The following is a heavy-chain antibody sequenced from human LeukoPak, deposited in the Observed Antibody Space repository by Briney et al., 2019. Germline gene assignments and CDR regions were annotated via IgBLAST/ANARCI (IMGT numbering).Heavy chain of an antibody. Sequence: PGGSLRLSCAASAFTFSSFAMNWVRQAPGKGLEWVSAISGSGDSTYYAESVKGRFTISRDNAKNTLYLQMNSLRAEDTAVYYRAKDGVSSAYYLYYLDYWGQGTLVTVSS. D-gene: IGHD3-22*01. CDR1: AFTFSSFA. CDR3: AKDGVSSAYYLYYLDY. V-gene: IGHV3-23*01. CDR2: ISGSGDST. J-gene: IGHJ4*02.